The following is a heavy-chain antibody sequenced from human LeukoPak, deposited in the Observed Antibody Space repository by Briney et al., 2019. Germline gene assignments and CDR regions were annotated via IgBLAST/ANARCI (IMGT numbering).Heavy chain of an antibody. J-gene: IGHJ4*02. CDR1: GYTFTTFC. Sequence: ASVKVSCKASGYTFTTFCITWVRQAPGQGLEWMGWINTFNGNTNYAQNLQGRVTITTDTSTTTAYMELRSLTSDDTAVYYCARLGSDCGGGNCYWGQGTLVTVSS. V-gene: IGHV1-18*01. CDR2: INTFNGNT. D-gene: IGHD2-15*01. CDR3: ARLGSDCGGGNCY.